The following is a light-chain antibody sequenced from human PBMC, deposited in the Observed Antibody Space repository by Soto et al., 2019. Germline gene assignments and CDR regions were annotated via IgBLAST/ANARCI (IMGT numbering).Light chain of an antibody. J-gene: IGKJ3*01. CDR3: QQFNSYPQT. V-gene: IGKV1-13*02. Sequence: AIQLTQSPSSLSASVGDRVTITCRASQGISSALAWYQQKPGKAPKLLIYYASSLESGVPSRFSGSGSGTDFTLTISSLQPEDFATYYCQQFNSYPQTFGPGTKVDIK. CDR1: QGISSA. CDR2: YAS.